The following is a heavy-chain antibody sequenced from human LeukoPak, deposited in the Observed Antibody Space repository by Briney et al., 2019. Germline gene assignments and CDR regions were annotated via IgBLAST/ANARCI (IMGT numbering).Heavy chain of an antibody. CDR3: ARVDEYSYALL. J-gene: IGHJ4*02. CDR1: GYTFTDYY. CDR2: INPHSGGT. Sequence: ASVKVSCKASGYTFTDYYMHWVRQAPGQGLEWMGWINPHSGGTDHAQKFQGRVTMTRDTSISTAYMELSRLRSDDTAVYYCARVDEYSYALLWGQGTLVTVSS. V-gene: IGHV1-2*02. D-gene: IGHD5-18*01.